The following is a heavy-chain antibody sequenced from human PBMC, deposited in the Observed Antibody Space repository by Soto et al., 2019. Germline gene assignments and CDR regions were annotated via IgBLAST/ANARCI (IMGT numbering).Heavy chain of an antibody. CDR2: ISKSDYT. Sequence: GGSLRLSCTVSGFAFNNYGINWVRQAPGKGLEWVSSISKSDYTYYSDSVKGRFAISRDNAKSSVSLQMNTLRVEDTAVYYCAREDSIIIPAVSDFWGQGTLVTV. CDR1: GFAFNNYG. D-gene: IGHD2-2*01. J-gene: IGHJ4*02. V-gene: IGHV3-21*01. CDR3: AREDSIIIPAVSDF.